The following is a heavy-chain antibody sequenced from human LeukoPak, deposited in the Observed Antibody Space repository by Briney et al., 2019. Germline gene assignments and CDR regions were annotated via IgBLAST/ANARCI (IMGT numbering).Heavy chain of an antibody. CDR2: IYSGGST. V-gene: IGHV3-53*01. CDR1: GFTFSNAW. J-gene: IGHJ4*02. D-gene: IGHD1-26*01. CDR3: ARSLGGSYYFDY. Sequence: GGSLRLSCAASGFTFSNAWMSWVRQAPGKGLEWVSVIYSGGSTYYADSVKGRFTISRDNSKNTLYLQMNSLRAEDTAVYYCARSLGGSYYFDYWGQGTLVTVSS.